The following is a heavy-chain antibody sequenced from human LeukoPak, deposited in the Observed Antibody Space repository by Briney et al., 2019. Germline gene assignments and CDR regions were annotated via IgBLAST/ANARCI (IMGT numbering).Heavy chain of an antibody. CDR1: GFTFSSYS. D-gene: IGHD2-2*01. CDR3: ARDGFRYCSSTSCRYYFDY. V-gene: IGHV3-21*01. J-gene: IGHJ4*02. Sequence: PGGSLRLSCAASGFTFSSYSMNWVRQAPGKGLEWVSSISSSSSYIYYADSVKGRFTISRDNAKNSLYLQMNSLRAEDTAVYYCARDGFRYCSSTSCRYYFDYWGQGTLVTVSS. CDR2: ISSSSSYI.